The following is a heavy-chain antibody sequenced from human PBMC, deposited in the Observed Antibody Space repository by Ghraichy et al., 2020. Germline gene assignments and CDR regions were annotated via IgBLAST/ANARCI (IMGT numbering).Heavy chain of an antibody. V-gene: IGHV4-34*01. Sequence: SETLSLTCAVYGGSFSGYYWSWIRQPPGKGLEWIGEINHSGSTNYNPSLKSRVTISVDKSKNQFSLKLSSVTAADTAVYYCARGLYGSGKNDYWGQGTLVTVSS. D-gene: IGHD3-10*01. CDR2: INHSGST. CDR1: GGSFSGYY. CDR3: ARGLYGSGKNDY. J-gene: IGHJ4*02.